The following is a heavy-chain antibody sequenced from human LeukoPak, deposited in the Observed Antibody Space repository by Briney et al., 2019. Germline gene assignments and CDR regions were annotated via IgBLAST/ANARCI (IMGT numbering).Heavy chain of an antibody. CDR2: ISGDSIST. V-gene: IGHV3-43*02. D-gene: IGHD2/OR15-2a*01. CDR1: GFTFDDYA. Sequence: PGGSLRLSCAASGFTFDDYAMHWVRQPPGKGLEWVSLISGDSISTYYADSVKGRFTISRDNSKNSLFLQMNSLRTDDTALYYWVTFDGGRSHYWGQGTLVTVSS. J-gene: IGHJ4*02. CDR3: VTFDGGRSHY.